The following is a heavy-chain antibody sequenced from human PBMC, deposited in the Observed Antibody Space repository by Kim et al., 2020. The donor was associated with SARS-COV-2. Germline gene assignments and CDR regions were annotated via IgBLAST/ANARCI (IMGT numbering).Heavy chain of an antibody. J-gene: IGHJ6*02. D-gene: IGHD2-2*01. V-gene: IGHV3-30*02. CDR3: AKLPRGSREEYYYYGMDV. Sequence: KGRFTISRDNSKNTLYLQMNSLRGEDTAVYYCAKLPRGSREEYYYYGMDVWGQGTTVTVSS.